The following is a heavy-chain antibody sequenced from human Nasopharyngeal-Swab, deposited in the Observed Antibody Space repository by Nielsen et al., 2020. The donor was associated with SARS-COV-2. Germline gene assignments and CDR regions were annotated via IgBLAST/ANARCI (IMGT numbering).Heavy chain of an antibody. J-gene: IGHJ4*02. V-gene: IGHV2-26*01. CDR3: ARIVDYYGPGSFPFFDF. D-gene: IGHD3-10*01. Sequence: IRQPPGKALEWLAPIFANDEKSYNASLKARVTISKDNSKSQVVLTMNNMDPVDTATYYCARIVDYYGPGSFPFFDFWGQGTPVTVSS. CDR2: IFANDEK.